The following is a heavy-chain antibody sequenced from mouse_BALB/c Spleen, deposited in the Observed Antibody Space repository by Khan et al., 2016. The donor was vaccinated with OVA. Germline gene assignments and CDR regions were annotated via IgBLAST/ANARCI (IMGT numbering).Heavy chain of an antibody. CDR1: GFTFSNYD. CDR3: AAGPYYGSSPCYFDY. D-gene: IGHD1-1*01. V-gene: IGHV5-6-5*01. CDR2: ISSGGST. J-gene: IGHJ2*01. Sequence: EVELVESGGGLVKPGGSLKLSCAASGFTFSNYDMSWVRQTPEKRLEWVASISSGGSTYYPDSVKGRFTISRDNARKIMYLHMSSLRSEDTAMYYCAAGPYYGSSPCYFDYWAKAPLSQSPQ.